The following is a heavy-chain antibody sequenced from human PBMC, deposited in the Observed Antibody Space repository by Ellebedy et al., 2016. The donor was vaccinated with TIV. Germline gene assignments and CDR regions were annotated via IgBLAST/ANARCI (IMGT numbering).Heavy chain of an antibody. Sequence: SETLSLXXTVSGGSISSYFWSWIRQPPGKGLQWIGYIYYSGSTNYNPSLKSRVTISVDTSKNQFSLKLSSVTAADTAVYYCARDIVVVTAIKYYYYGMDVWGQGTAVTVSS. V-gene: IGHV4-59*01. CDR2: IYYSGST. J-gene: IGHJ6*02. D-gene: IGHD2-21*02. CDR1: GGSISSYF. CDR3: ARDIVVVTAIKYYYYGMDV.